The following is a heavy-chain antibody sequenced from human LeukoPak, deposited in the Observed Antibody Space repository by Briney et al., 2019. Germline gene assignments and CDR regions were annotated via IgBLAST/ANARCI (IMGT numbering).Heavy chain of an antibody. CDR3: ARADSVPAGDYYYWYMDV. D-gene: IGHD2-2*01. CDR1: GFTLTDY. CDR2: IKPNSGDT. J-gene: IGHJ6*03. Sequence: ASVEVSCKASGFTLTDYIHWVRQDPRQGLQWMGWIKPNSGDTDYAQKFQGRVTMTRDTSISTVYMELSSLRSDDTAVYYCARADSVPAGDYYYWYMDVWGKGTTVTVSS. V-gene: IGHV1-2*02.